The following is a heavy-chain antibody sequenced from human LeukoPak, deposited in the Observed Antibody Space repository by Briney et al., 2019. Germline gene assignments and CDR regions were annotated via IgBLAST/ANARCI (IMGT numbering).Heavy chain of an antibody. Sequence: SQTLSLTCAISGDSVSSNSAAWNWIRQSPSRGLEWLGRTYYRSKWYNDYAVSVKSRITINPDTSKNQFPLKLSSVTAADTAVYYCARADPVTGSGTAFDIWGQGTMVTVSS. CDR3: ARADPVTGSGTAFDI. D-gene: IGHD3-10*01. CDR2: TYYRSKWYN. CDR1: GDSVSSNSAA. V-gene: IGHV6-1*01. J-gene: IGHJ3*02.